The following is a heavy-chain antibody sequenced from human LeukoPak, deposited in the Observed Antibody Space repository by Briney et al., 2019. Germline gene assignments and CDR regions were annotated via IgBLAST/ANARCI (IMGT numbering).Heavy chain of an antibody. CDR3: ARARGDFDY. V-gene: IGHV3-30-3*01. D-gene: IGHD3-10*01. J-gene: IGHJ4*02. CDR1: GFTFSSYA. CDR2: ISYDGSNK. Sequence: PGRSLRLPCAASGFTFSSYAMHWVRQAPGKGLEWVAVISYDGSNKYYADSVKGRFTISRDNSKNTLYLQMNSLRAEDTAVYYCARARGDFDYWGQGTLVTVSS.